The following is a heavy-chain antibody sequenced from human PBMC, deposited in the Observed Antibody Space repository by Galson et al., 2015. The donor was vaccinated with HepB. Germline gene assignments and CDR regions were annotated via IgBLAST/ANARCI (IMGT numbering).Heavy chain of an antibody. CDR2: ITASGDKT. D-gene: IGHD3-10*01. J-gene: IGHJ4*02. V-gene: IGHV3-23*01. Sequence: SLRLSCAASGFTFSSFAMTRVRQAPGKGLEWVSSITASGDKTYYADSVKGRCTISRENSKNTLDLQMSSLTVEDTAVYYCAKDSWAPDSYGSGNYYPLGQYYFDNWGQGTLVTVSS. CDR1: GFTFSSFA. CDR3: AKDSWAPDSYGSGNYYPLGQYYFDN.